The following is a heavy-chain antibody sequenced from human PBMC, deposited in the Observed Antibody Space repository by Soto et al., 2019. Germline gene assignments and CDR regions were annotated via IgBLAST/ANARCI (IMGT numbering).Heavy chain of an antibody. CDR1: GFTVSSNY. Sequence: AGGSLRLSCAASGFTVSSNYMSWVRQAPGKGLEWVSVIYGGGSTYYADSVKGRFTISRDNSKNTLYLQMNSLRAEDTAVYYCARYLSGSYYVLDYWGQGTLVPVSP. CDR3: ARYLSGSYYVLDY. V-gene: IGHV3-53*01. D-gene: IGHD1-26*01. J-gene: IGHJ4*02. CDR2: IYGGGST.